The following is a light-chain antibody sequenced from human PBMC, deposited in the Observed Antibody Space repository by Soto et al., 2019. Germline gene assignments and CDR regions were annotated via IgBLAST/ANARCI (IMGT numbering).Light chain of an antibody. CDR1: SSDVGGYNY. Sequence: QSALTQPASVSGSPGQSITISCTGTSSDVGGYNYFSWYQQHPGKAPKVMIYEVSNRPSGVSNRLSGYKSGNTASLTISGLQAEDDADYYCSSYTTSTSLLFGGGTKLTVL. J-gene: IGLJ3*02. CDR2: EVS. V-gene: IGLV2-14*01. CDR3: SSYTTSTSLL.